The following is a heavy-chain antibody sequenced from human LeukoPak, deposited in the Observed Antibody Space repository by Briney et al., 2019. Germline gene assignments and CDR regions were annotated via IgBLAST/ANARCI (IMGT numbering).Heavy chain of an antibody. J-gene: IGHJ6*03. CDR3: ARSAAAGTRYMDV. V-gene: IGHV4-34*01. D-gene: IGHD6-13*01. CDR2: INHSGST. CDR1: GGSFSGYY. Sequence: PSETLSLTCAVYGGSFSGYYWSCIRQPPGKGLEWSGEINHSGSTNYNPSLKSRVTISVDTSKNQFSLKLSSVTAADTAVYYCARSAAAGTRYMDVWGKGTTVTVSS.